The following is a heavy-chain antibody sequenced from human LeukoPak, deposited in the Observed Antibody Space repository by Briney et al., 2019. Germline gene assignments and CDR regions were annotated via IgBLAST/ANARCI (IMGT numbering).Heavy chain of an antibody. J-gene: IGHJ4*02. CDR1: GASINRSYYY. CDR3: ARHRNYYDSSGYYPIPYYFDY. CDR2: IYHSGST. Sequence: SETLSLTCTVSGASINRSYYYWGWIRQPPGKGLEWIGNIYHSGSTYYNPSLKSRVTISVDTSKNQFSLKLSSVTAADTAVYYCARHRNYYDSSGYYPIPYYFDYWGQGTLVTVSS. V-gene: IGHV4-39*01. D-gene: IGHD3-22*01.